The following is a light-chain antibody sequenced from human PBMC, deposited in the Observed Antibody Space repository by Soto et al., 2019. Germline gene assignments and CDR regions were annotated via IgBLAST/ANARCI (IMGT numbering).Light chain of an antibody. CDR1: QSISSW. CDR3: QQYNSYWWT. Sequence: DIQMTQSPSTLSASVGDRVTITCRASQSISSWLAWYQQKPGKAPKLLISKASSLESGVPSRFSGSGSGTEFTLTISSLQPDDCATYYSQQYNSYWWTFGQGTKVEIK. J-gene: IGKJ1*01. V-gene: IGKV1-5*03. CDR2: KAS.